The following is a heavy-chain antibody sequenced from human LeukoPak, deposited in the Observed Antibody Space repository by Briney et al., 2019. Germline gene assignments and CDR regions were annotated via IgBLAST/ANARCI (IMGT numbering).Heavy chain of an antibody. Sequence: GGSLRLSCAASGSTFSSYAMSWVRQAPGKGLEWVSAISGSGGSTYYADSVKGRFTISRDNSKNTLYLQMNSLRAEDTAVYYCAKAQFLEWLLYHHFDYWGQGTLVTVSS. V-gene: IGHV3-23*01. CDR2: ISGSGGST. J-gene: IGHJ4*02. CDR3: AKAQFLEWLLYHHFDY. D-gene: IGHD3-3*01. CDR1: GSTFSSYA.